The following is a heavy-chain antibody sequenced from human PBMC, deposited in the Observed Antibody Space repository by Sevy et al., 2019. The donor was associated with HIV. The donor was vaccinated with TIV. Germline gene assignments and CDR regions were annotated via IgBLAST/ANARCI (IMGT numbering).Heavy chain of an antibody. Sequence: GESLKISCAASGFTFSNYAMSWVRQAPGKGLEWVSSIRISGGNTYNADSVKGRFTISRDNSKNTLYLQMNSLRAEDTAVYYCAKEWTQLSDWYGEFDYWGQGSLVTVSS. V-gene: IGHV3-23*01. CDR2: IRISGGNT. CDR1: GFTFSNYA. D-gene: IGHD6-19*01. J-gene: IGHJ4*02. CDR3: AKEWTQLSDWYGEFDY.